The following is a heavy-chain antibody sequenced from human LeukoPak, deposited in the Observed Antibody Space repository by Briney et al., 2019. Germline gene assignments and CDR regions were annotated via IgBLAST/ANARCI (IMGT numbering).Heavy chain of an antibody. CDR2: FYESGST. J-gene: IGHJ3*02. CDR3: ASLITIFGVGDEAFDI. V-gene: IGHV4-39*01. CDR1: GGSISSNGYF. Sequence: SETLSLTCTVSGGSISSNGYFWGWLRQPPGKGLEWVGTFYESGSTFYNPSLESRVSISVDRSKNQISLKLSFVTAADTAVYYCASLITIFGVGDEAFDIWGPGTLVTVSS. D-gene: IGHD3-3*01.